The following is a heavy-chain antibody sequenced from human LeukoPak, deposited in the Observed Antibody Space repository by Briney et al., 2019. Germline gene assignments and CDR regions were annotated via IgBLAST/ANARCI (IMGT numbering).Heavy chain of an antibody. Sequence: PSQTLSLTCTVSGGSISSGDYYWSWIRQPPGKGLEWIGYIYYSGSTYYNPSLKSRVTISVDTSKNQFSLKLSSATAADTAVYYCARGVTTDYFDYWGQGTLVTVSS. CDR2: IYYSGST. CDR1: GGSISSGDYY. CDR3: ARGVTTDYFDY. J-gene: IGHJ4*02. D-gene: IGHD4-17*01. V-gene: IGHV4-30-4*08.